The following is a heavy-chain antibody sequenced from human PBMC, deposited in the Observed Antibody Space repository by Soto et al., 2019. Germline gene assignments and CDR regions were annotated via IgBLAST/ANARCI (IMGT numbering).Heavy chain of an antibody. CDR3: ARCHYYYGMDV. Sequence: SETLSLTCAVSGDSISSGYYWAWIRQPPGKKLEWIGYIYYSGTTYYTPSLKSRLTMSMDRANDHFSLNLTSVTAADTAVYFCARCHYYYGMDVWGQGITVTAP. J-gene: IGHJ6*02. CDR2: IYYSGTT. CDR1: GDSISSGYY. V-gene: IGHV4-28*01.